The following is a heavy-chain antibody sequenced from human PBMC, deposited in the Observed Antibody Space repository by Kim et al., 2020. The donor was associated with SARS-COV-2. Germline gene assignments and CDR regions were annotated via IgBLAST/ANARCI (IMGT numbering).Heavy chain of an antibody. CDR2: ISYDGNNK. J-gene: IGHJ6*02. V-gene: IGHV3-30-3*01. CDR1: GFTFNSYA. CDR3: ARETGNNNDFWSGQDYFYFYYGMDI. Sequence: GGSLRLSCAASGFTFNSYAMHWVRQAPGKGLEWVAIISYDGNNKYYAASVKGRFTISRDNSKNTLYLQMNSLRAEDTAVYYCARETGNNNDFWSGQDYFYFYYGMDIWGQGTTVTVSS. D-gene: IGHD3-3*01.